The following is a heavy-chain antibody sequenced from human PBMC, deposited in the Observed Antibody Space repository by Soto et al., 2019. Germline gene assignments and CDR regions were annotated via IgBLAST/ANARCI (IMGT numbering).Heavy chain of an antibody. D-gene: IGHD6-13*01. CDR2: ISNNGAHT. J-gene: IGHJ6*03. V-gene: IGHV3-64*01. CDR1: GFTFSNYE. CDR3: ARRGYGSRWPNVYKDV. Sequence: EAQLVESGGGLVQPGGSLRLSCAASGFTFSNYEMHWVRQAPGKGLEYVSGISNNGAHTDYAKSVKGRFTISRDNSENHLYLQMGSLRAESMALYYCARRGYGSRWPNVYKDVWGKGTPVTVSS.